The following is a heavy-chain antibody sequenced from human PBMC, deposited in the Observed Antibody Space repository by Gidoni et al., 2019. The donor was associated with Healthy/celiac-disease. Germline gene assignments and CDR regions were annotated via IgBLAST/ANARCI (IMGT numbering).Heavy chain of an antibody. Sequence: QLPLPASGPGLVKPSETLSPTCTVPGVSISSSCYYWGWIRQPPGKGLEWIGSIYSSGSTYYNPPLKSRVTISVDTSKNQVSQKLSSVTAADTAVYYCARGILEYGDCNYGMDVWGQGTTVTVSS. CDR2: IYSSGST. CDR1: GVSISSSCYY. D-gene: IGHD4-17*01. V-gene: IGHV4-39*07. CDR3: ARGILEYGDCNYGMDV. J-gene: IGHJ6*02.